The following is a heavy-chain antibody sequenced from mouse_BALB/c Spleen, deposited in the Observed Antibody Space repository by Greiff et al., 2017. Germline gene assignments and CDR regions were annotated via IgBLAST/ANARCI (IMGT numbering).Heavy chain of an antibody. Sequence: EVHLVESGGDLVKPGGSLKLSCAASGFTFSSYGMSWVRQTPDKRLEWVATISSGGSYTYYPDSVKGRFTISRDNAKNTLYLQMSSLKSEDTAMYYCASPTVGYFDVWGAGTTVTVSS. CDR3: ASPTVGYFDV. D-gene: IGHD1-1*01. J-gene: IGHJ1*01. V-gene: IGHV5-6*01. CDR1: GFTFSSYG. CDR2: ISSGGSYT.